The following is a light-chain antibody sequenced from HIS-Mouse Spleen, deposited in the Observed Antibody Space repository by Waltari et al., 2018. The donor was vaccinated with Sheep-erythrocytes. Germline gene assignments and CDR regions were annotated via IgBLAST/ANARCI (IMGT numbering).Light chain of an antibody. J-gene: IGLJ2*01. V-gene: IGLV3-1*01. Sequence: SYELTQPPSVSVSPGRTASITCSGDKLGDKYACWYQQKPGQSPVLVIYQDSKRPSGIPERFSGSNAGNTATLTISGTQAMDEADYYCQAWDSSTLFGGGTKLTVL. CDR1: KLGDKY. CDR3: QAWDSSTL. CDR2: QDS.